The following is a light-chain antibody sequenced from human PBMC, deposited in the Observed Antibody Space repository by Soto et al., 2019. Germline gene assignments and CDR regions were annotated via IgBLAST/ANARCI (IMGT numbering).Light chain of an antibody. Sequence: DIQMTQSPSSVSASVGDRVTITCRTSPGISSWLAWYQQKPGTDPKLLIYAASSLQSGVPSRFSGSGSGTDFTLPISSLQHEDFATSYCHPATIFLLPFGGGNKVEIQ. V-gene: IGKV1-12*01. CDR1: PGISSW. CDR2: AAS. CDR3: HPATIFLLP. J-gene: IGKJ4*01.